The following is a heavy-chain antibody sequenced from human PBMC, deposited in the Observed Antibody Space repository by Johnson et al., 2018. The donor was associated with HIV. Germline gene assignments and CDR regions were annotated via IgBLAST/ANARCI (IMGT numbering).Heavy chain of an antibody. CDR2: ISWNSGSI. D-gene: IGHD3-22*01. Sequence: VQLVESGGGLVQPGRSLRLSCAASGFTFDDYAMHWVRQAPGKGLEWVSGISWNSGSIGYAESVKGRFTVSRDNSNNMLYLQMSSLRAADTALYYCAKRLGYDSRGDQFDIWGQGTMVTVSP. V-gene: IGHV3-9*01. CDR1: GFTFDDYA. J-gene: IGHJ3*02. CDR3: AKRLGYDSRGDQFDI.